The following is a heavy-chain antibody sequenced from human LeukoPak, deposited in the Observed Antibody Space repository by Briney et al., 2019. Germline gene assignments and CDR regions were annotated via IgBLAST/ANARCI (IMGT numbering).Heavy chain of an antibody. D-gene: IGHD6-13*01. J-gene: IGHJ4*02. Sequence: GESLKISCKGSGYSFTSYWIGWVRQMPGKGLEWMGIIYPGDSDTRYSPSFQGQVTISADKSISTAYLQWSSLKASDTAMYYCARLGKGNSSSFKALDYWGQGTLVTVSS. CDR1: GYSFTSYW. CDR2: IYPGDSDT. V-gene: IGHV5-51*01. CDR3: ARLGKGNSSSFKALDY.